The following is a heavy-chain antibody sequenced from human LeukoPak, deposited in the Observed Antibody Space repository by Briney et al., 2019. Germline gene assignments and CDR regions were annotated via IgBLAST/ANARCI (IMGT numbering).Heavy chain of an antibody. V-gene: IGHV3-66*01. CDR2: IYSGGST. D-gene: IGHD3-22*01. CDR1: GFTVSSNY. Sequence: GGSLSLSCAASGFTVSSNYMSWLRQAPGKGLEWVSVIYSGGSTYYADSVKGRFTISRENSKNTLYLQMNSLIPEDTAVYYCAKHYYTSGYYGALDIWGQGTTVTVSS. J-gene: IGHJ3*02. CDR3: AKHYYTSGYYGALDI.